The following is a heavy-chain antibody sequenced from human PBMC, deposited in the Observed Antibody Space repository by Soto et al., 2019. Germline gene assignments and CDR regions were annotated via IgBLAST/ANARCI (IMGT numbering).Heavy chain of an antibody. CDR2: VGHSGST. Sequence: SETLSLTCVVSGYVITSGYYWGWIRQPPEKGLEWIGTVGHSGSTYYDPSLQGRVTISIDTSKNQFSLKLTSVTAADTALYYCARYFHTYSGPPIWGQGXLVTVSS. J-gene: IGHJ4*02. D-gene: IGHD5-12*01. V-gene: IGHV4-38-2*01. CDR3: ARYFHTYSGPPI. CDR1: GYVITSGYY.